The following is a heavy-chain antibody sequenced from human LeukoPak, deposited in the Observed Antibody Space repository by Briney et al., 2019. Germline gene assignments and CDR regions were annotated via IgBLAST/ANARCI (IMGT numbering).Heavy chain of an antibody. CDR1: GGSINSDY. CDR3: ARVNWDPEDY. V-gene: IGHV4-59*12. Sequence: SETLSLTYTVSGGSINSDYWNWIRQPPGKGLEWIGYIYYSGSTNYNPSLKSRVTISVDVSKNQFSLKLSSVTAADTAVYYCARVNWDPEDYWGQGTLVTVSS. D-gene: IGHD1-1*01. J-gene: IGHJ4*02. CDR2: IYYSGST.